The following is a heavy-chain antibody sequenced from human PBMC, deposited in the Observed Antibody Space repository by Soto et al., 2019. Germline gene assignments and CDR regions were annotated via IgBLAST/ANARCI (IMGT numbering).Heavy chain of an antibody. CDR2: VGGGGSDT. J-gene: IGHJ3*02. Sequence: EVQLLESGGGLVQPGGSLEVSCRGSGFNFGNYAMSWVRQAPGKGPEWVSSVGGGGSDTDYADSVRGRFTISRDNSRNTLYIDMNRLRDEETAIYFCAKDFIPRDSIYDPFDIWGQGTTVTVSS. CDR3: AKDFIPRDSIYDPFDI. V-gene: IGHV3-23*01. D-gene: IGHD2-21*01. CDR1: GFNFGNYA.